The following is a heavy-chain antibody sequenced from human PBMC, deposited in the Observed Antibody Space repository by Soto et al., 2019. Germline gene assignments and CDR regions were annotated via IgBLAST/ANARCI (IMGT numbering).Heavy chain of an antibody. CDR2: ISYDGSRQ. Sequence: QVQLVESGGGVVQPGRSLRLSCAASGFTFSIYGMHWVRQAPGKGLEWVAHISYDGSRQYYADSVKGRFTISRANSKSXLSPQMSSPRPEDTALYFCARGDRGITLAASGIDVWGHGSTVIASS. CDR3: ARGDRGITLAASGIDV. J-gene: IGHJ6*02. D-gene: IGHD1-20*01. CDR1: GFTFSIYG. V-gene: IGHV3-30*03.